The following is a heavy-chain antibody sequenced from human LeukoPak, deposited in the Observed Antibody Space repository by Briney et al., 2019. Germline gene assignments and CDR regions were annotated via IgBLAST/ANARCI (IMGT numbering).Heavy chain of an antibody. D-gene: IGHD1-26*01. J-gene: IGHJ4*02. CDR3: ARAGSADY. V-gene: IGHV3-21*01. CDR2: ISSSSSYI. CDR1: GFTFSSYG. Sequence: PGGSLRLSCVASGFTFSSYGMYWVRQAPGKGLEWVSSISSSSSYIYYADSVKGRFTISRDNAKNSLYLQMNSLRAEDTAVYYCARAGSADYWGQGTLVTVSS.